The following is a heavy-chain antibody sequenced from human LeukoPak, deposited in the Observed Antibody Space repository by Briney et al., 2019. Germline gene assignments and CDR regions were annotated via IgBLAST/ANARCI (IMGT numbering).Heavy chain of an antibody. Sequence: SQTLSLTCTVSGGSISSGDYYWRWIRQPPGKGLEWIVYIYYSGSTYYNPSLKSRVTISVDTSKNQFSLKLSSVTAADTAVYFCARVPYDSSGYYFDYWGQGTLVTVSS. J-gene: IGHJ4*02. D-gene: IGHD3-22*01. CDR1: GGSISSGDYY. CDR2: IYYSGST. CDR3: ARVPYDSSGYYFDY. V-gene: IGHV4-30-4*01.